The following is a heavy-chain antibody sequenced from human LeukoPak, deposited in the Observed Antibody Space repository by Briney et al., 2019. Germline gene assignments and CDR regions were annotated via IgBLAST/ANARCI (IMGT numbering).Heavy chain of an antibody. CDR3: ARDNWNYGSSMDV. J-gene: IGHJ6*02. CDR1: GGSISSYY. V-gene: IGHV4-59*01. Sequence: SETLSLTCTVSGGSISSYYWSWIRQPPGKGLEWIGYIYYSGSTNYNPSLKSRVTISVDTSKNQFSLKLSSVTAADTAVYYCARDNWNYGSSMDVWGQGTTGTVS. D-gene: IGHD1-7*01. CDR2: IYYSGST.